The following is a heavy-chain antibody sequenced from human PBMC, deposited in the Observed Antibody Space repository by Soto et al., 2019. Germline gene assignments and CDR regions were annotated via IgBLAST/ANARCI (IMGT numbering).Heavy chain of an antibody. J-gene: IGHJ4*02. CDR3: ARDPKGDYGDCLDY. CDR1: GYTFTSYY. D-gene: IGHD4-17*01. Sequence: ASVKVSFKASGYTFTSYYIHGVRQARGQGLEGMGISNPSGGSTSYARKFQGRAAMTMYTSTSTVDIELSNLRSADTAVYYCARDPKGDYGDCLDYWGQ. V-gene: IGHV1-46*03. CDR2: SNPSGGST.